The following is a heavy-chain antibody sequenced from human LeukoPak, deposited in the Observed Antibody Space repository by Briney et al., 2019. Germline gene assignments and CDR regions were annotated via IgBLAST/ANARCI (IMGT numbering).Heavy chain of an antibody. Sequence: SVKVSCKASGFTFTSSAMQWVRQARGQRLEWIGWIVVGSGNTNYAQKFQERVTITRDMSTSTAYMERSSLRSEDTAVYYCAAEYHDSSYYYGMDVWGQGTTVTVSS. CDR3: AAEYHDSSYYYGMDV. CDR1: GFTFTSSA. D-gene: IGHD2-15*01. J-gene: IGHJ6*02. V-gene: IGHV1-58*02. CDR2: IVVGSGNT.